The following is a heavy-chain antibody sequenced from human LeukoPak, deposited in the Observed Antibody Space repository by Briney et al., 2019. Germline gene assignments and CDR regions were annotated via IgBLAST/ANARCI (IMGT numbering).Heavy chain of an antibody. D-gene: IGHD3-22*01. Sequence: PGGSLRLSCAASGFTFSSYGMSWVRQAPGKGLEWVSAISGSGGSTYYADSVKGRFTISRDNSKNTLYLQMNSLRAEDTAVYYCAKGVYDSSGYYDYWGQGTLVTVSS. J-gene: IGHJ4*02. CDR3: AKGVYDSSGYYDY. V-gene: IGHV3-23*01. CDR1: GFTFSSYG. CDR2: ISGSGGST.